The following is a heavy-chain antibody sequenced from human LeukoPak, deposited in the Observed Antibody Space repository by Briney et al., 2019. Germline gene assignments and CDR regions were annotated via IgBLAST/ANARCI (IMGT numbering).Heavy chain of an antibody. D-gene: IGHD1-14*01. CDR3: ARGANRVSYYFDY. CDR1: GGSISSSSYY. Sequence: SETLSLTCTVSGGSISSSSYYWGWIRQPPGKGLECIGSIYYSGSTYYNPSLKSRVTISVDTSKNQFSLKLSSVTAADTAVYYCARGANRVSYYFDYWGQGTLVTVSS. V-gene: IGHV4-39*07. CDR2: IYYSGST. J-gene: IGHJ4*02.